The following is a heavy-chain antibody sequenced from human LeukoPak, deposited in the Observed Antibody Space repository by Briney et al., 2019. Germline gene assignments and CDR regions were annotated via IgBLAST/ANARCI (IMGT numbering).Heavy chain of an antibody. CDR1: GFTFSSYG. V-gene: IGHV3-30*02. D-gene: IGHD6-19*01. Sequence: PGGSLRLSCAVSGFTFSSYGMHWVRQAPGKGLEWVAFIRYDGSNKHYADSVKGRFTISRDSTKNTLYLQMSSLRTEDTAVYYCAKVSVAGTFGPGVVVDYWGQGTLVTVSS. CDR2: IRYDGSNK. J-gene: IGHJ4*02. CDR3: AKVSVAGTFGPGVVVDY.